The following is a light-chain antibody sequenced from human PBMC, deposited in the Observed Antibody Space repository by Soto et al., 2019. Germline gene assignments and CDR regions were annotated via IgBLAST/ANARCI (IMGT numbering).Light chain of an antibody. Sequence: DIVMTQSPDSMDVSLGERATINCKSSQSILYSPNNKNYLAWYQQKPGQPPKLLIYWASTRESGVPDRFSGSGSGTDFTLTISSLQDEDVAVYYCQQYYDVPQHFGQGTKVEIK. CDR2: WAS. V-gene: IGKV4-1*01. J-gene: IGKJ1*01. CDR3: QQYYDVPQH. CDR1: QSILYSPNNKNY.